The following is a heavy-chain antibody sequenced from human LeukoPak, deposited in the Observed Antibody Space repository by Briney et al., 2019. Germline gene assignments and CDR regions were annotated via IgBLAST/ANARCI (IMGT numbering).Heavy chain of an antibody. J-gene: IGHJ3*02. Sequence: GESLQISCKGSGYSFTDYWIGWVRQMPGKGLEWMGIIYPGDSDTRYSPSFQGQVTISADKSINTAYLQWSSLKASDTAMYYCAVEVSTSGFDAFDIWGQGTMVTVSS. CDR3: AVEVSTSGFDAFDI. V-gene: IGHV5-51*01. CDR1: GYSFTDYW. CDR2: IYPGDSDT. D-gene: IGHD1-1*01.